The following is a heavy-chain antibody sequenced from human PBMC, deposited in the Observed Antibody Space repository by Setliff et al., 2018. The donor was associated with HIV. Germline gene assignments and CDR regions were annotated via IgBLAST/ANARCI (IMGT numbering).Heavy chain of an antibody. D-gene: IGHD3-22*01. CDR1: GYTFTNYY. Sequence: ASVKVSCKASGYTFTNYYIHWVRQAPGQGLEWMGLINPSGGRTSYAQKFLGRLTMTRDTSRSTVYMELSSLRSEDTAVYYCARCYYDSSGPTDAFDIWGQGTVVTV. J-gene: IGHJ3*02. CDR3: ARCYYDSSGPTDAFDI. CDR2: INPSGGRT. V-gene: IGHV1-46*01.